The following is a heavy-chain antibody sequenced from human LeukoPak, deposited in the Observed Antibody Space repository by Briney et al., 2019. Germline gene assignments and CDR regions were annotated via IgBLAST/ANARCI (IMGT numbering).Heavy chain of an antibody. Sequence: AASVQVSSQASGYTFTSYGISWVRPAPGQGLEWMGWISAYNGNTNYTQKLQGRVTMTTDTSTSRAYMELRSLRSDDTAVYYCARVTGPDITRNDAFDIWGQGTMVTVSS. CDR3: ARVTGPDITRNDAFDI. D-gene: IGHD3-3*01. V-gene: IGHV1-18*01. CDR2: ISAYNGNT. J-gene: IGHJ3*02. CDR1: GYTFTSYG.